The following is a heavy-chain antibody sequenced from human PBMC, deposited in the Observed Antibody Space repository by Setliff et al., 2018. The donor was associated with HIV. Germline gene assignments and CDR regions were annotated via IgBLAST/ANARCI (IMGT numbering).Heavy chain of an antibody. CDR2: IFNSGSS. Sequence: SETLSLTCAVYGGSFSGYSWNWIRQPPGKGLEWIGTIFNSGSSYYNPSLESRVTISVDTSQNQFSLRLRSVTAADTAVYYCARDLRGDSVPATAAKSFDIWGQGTMVTVSS. CDR1: GGSFSGYS. V-gene: IGHV4-34*12. D-gene: IGHD2-21*02. J-gene: IGHJ3*02. CDR3: ARDLRGDSVPATAAKSFDI.